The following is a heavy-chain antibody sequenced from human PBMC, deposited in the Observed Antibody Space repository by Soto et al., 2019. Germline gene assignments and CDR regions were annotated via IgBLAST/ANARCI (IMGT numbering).Heavy chain of an antibody. CDR3: ARVGSSRVFQH. CDR1: GGTFSSYA. D-gene: IGHD1-26*01. CDR2: IIPILGIA. Sequence: GASVKVSCKASGGTFSSYAISWVRQAPGQGLEWMGRIIPILGIANYAQKFQGRVTITADKSTSTAYMELSSLRSEDTAVYYCARVGSSRVFQHWGQGTLVTVPQ. V-gene: IGHV1-69*04. J-gene: IGHJ1*01.